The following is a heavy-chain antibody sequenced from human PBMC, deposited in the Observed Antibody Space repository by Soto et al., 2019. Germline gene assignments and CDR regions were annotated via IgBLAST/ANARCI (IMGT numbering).Heavy chain of an antibody. D-gene: IGHD3-9*01. CDR2: IWYDGSNR. J-gene: IGHJ4*02. V-gene: IGHV3-33*01. CDR1: GFTFGTYG. CDR3: AREKHALTGSPTGL. Sequence: GGSLRLSCAASGFTFGTYGMHWVRQAPGKGLEWVAVIWYDGSNRKYADSVKGRFTVSRDNSKNTLYLQMNSLRAEDTAMYYCAREKHALTGSPTGLWGQGPRGTVSS.